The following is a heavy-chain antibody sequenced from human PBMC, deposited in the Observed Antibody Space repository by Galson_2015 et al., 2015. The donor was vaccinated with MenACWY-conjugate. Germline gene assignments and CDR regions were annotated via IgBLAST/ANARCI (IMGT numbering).Heavy chain of an antibody. V-gene: IGHV7-4-1*02. D-gene: IGHD3-10*01. CDR1: GYRFTDFG. Sequence: SVKVSCKASGYRFTDFGLNWVRQAPGQGLEWIGRINTYTGDPTFAPDFTGRFVFSLDTSVSTTYLQISGLEAEDTAIYYCARELFYGSGGLKYWGQGTLVTVSS. J-gene: IGHJ4*02. CDR3: ARELFYGSGGLKY. CDR2: INTYTGDP.